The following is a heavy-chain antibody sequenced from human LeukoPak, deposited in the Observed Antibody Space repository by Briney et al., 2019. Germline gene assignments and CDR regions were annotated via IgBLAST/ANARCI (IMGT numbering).Heavy chain of an antibody. CDR1: EFTFSSYG. D-gene: IGHD2-2*02. V-gene: IGHV3-30*02. Sequence: GGSLRLSCAASEFTFSSYGMHWVRQAPGKGLEWVAFIRYDGNNKYYGDSVKGRFTISRDNSKNTLYLQMNSLRAEDTAVYYCARAYTNWFDPWGQGTLVTVSS. CDR3: ARAYTNWFDP. CDR2: IRYDGNNK. J-gene: IGHJ5*02.